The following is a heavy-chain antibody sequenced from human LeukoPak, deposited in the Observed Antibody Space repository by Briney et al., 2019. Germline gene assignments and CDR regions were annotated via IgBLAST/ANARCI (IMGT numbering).Heavy chain of an antibody. Sequence: PGGSLRLSCAASGFTFNNYAMSWVRQAPGKGLEWVSAISGSGGSTYCADPLKGRFTISRDNSKNTLYLQMNSLRAEDTALYYCAKDGIGGIYYDSSGYFDNWGQGTLVTVSS. J-gene: IGHJ4*02. V-gene: IGHV3-23*01. D-gene: IGHD3-22*01. CDR1: GFTFNNYA. CDR3: AKDGIGGIYYDSSGYFDN. CDR2: ISGSGGST.